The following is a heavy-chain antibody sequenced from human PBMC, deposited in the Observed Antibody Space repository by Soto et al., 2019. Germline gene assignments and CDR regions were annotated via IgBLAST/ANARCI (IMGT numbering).Heavy chain of an antibody. CDR3: ARDTIGYYYDSSGYYGKWYFDL. CDR2: SNPNSGGT. Sequence: ASVKVSCKASGYTFTGYYMHWVRQAPGQGREWMGWSNPNSGGTNYAQKFQGRVTMTRDTSISTAYMELSRLRSDDTAVYYCARDTIGYYYDSSGYYGKWYFDLWGRGTLVTVSS. V-gene: IGHV1-2*02. CDR1: GYTFTGYY. D-gene: IGHD3-22*01. J-gene: IGHJ2*01.